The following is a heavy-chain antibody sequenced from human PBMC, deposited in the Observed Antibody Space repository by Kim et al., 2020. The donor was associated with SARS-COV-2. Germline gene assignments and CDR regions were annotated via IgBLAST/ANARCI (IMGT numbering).Heavy chain of an antibody. Sequence: GGSLRLSCAASGFTFSNAWMSWVRQAPGKGLEWVGRIKSKTDGGTTDYAAPVKGRFTISRDDSKNTLYLQMNSLKTEDTAVYYCTTDEIPGGEFDYWGQGTLVTVSA. CDR3: TTDEIPGGEFDY. D-gene: IGHD3-16*01. CDR1: GFTFSNAW. J-gene: IGHJ4*02. V-gene: IGHV3-15*01. CDR2: IKSKTDGGTT.